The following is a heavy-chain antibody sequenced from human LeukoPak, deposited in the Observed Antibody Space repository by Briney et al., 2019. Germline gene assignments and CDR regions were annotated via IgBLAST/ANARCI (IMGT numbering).Heavy chain of an antibody. CDR3: ARHQGLMGSGGSQT. J-gene: IGHJ5*02. CDR1: GGTFSSET. Sequence: GASVKVSCKVSGGTFSSETISWVRQAAGQGLEWMGRIIPTLGLTNYGQKFQGRVTITADKSTSTVYMELSSLRSEDTAVYYCARHQGLMGSGGSQTWGQGTLVTVSS. V-gene: IGHV1-69*02. CDR2: IIPTLGLT. D-gene: IGHD1-26*01.